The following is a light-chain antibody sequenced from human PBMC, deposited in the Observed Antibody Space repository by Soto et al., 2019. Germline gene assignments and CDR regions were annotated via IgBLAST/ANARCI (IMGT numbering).Light chain of an antibody. CDR2: GAS. V-gene: IGKV3-15*01. Sequence: EIVLTQSPGTLSLSPGERATLSCRASQSVSTNLAWYQQKPGQAPRLLIYGASARATGIPARFSGSGSGAEFTLTISTVQTEDFAVYYCQQYHNWPPITFGQGTKV. CDR3: QQYHNWPPIT. J-gene: IGKJ1*01. CDR1: QSVSTN.